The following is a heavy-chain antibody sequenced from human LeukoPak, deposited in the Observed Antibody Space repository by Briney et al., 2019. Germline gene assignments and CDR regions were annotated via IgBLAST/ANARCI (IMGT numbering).Heavy chain of an antibody. D-gene: IGHD3-10*01. J-gene: IGHJ4*02. CDR2: IYYSGST. V-gene: IGHV4-30-4*01. CDR3: AREGITMVMDY. CDR1: GGSISSGDYY. Sequence: PSETLSLTCTVSGGSISSGDYYWSWIRQPPGKGLEWIGYIYYSGSTYYNPSLKSRVTISVDTSKNQFSLKLSSVTAADTAVYYCAREGITMVMDYWGQGTLVTVSS.